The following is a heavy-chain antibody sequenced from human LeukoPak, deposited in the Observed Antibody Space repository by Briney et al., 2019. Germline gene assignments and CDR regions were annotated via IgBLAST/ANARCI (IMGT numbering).Heavy chain of an antibody. J-gene: IGHJ6*03. Sequence: SQTLSLSSALSVDSVSSNSAAWSSVSQAPSRGLEWVGGAYYMFKWSNDYAVSIKRRITINPDTSKNQCSLHLNSVAPEDTAVNYFGRARSFMDVWYKGTTITVSS. CDR1: VDSVSSNSAA. CDR2: AYYMFKWSN. V-gene: IGHV6-1*01. D-gene: IGHD1-26*01. CDR3: GRARSFMDV.